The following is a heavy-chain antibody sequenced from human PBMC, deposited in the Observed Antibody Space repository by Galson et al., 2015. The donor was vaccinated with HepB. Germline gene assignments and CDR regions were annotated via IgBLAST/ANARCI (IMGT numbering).Heavy chain of an antibody. J-gene: IGHJ4*02. Sequence: SLRLSCAASGFTFSSYGMHWVRQAPGKGLEWVAVISYDGSNKYYADSVKGRFTISRDNSKNTLYLQMNSLRAEDTAVYYCAKGGATKHFDYWGQGTLVTVSS. V-gene: IGHV3-30*18. D-gene: IGHD1-26*01. CDR1: GFTFSSYG. CDR2: ISYDGSNK. CDR3: AKGGATKHFDY.